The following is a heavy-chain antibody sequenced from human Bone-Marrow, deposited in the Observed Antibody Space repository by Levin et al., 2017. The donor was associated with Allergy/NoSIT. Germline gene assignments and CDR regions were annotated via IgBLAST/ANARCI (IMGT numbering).Heavy chain of an antibody. Sequence: GGSLRLSCAASGSTFSSIAMSWVRQAPGKGLEWVSSITPTGARTYYADSVKGRFTISRDNSKNLLYLQMNSLRAEDTALYYCAKDNVDTVLVYYYFGMDVWGQGTTVIVSS. CDR2: ITPTGART. CDR3: AKDNVDTVLVYYYFGMDV. J-gene: IGHJ6*02. V-gene: IGHV3-23*01. CDR1: GSTFSSIA. D-gene: IGHD5-18*01.